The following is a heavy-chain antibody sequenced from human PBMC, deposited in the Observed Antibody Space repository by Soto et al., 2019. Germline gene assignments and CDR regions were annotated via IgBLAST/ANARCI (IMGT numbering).Heavy chain of an antibody. D-gene: IGHD2-2*01. V-gene: IGHV3-33*01. CDR3: ARDLPHPLIVVVPAATAGMDV. CDR2: IWYDGSNK. CDR1: GFTFSSYG. J-gene: IGHJ6*02. Sequence: PGGSLRLSCAASGFTFSSYGMHWVRQAPGKGLEWVAVIWYDGSNKYYADSVKGRFTISRDNSKNTLYLQMNSLRAEDTAVYYCARDLPHPLIVVVPAATAGMDVWGQGTTVTSP.